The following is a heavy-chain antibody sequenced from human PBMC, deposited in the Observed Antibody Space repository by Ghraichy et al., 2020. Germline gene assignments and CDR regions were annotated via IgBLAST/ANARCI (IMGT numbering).Heavy chain of an antibody. Sequence: SETLSLTCTVSGGSVSSGSYYWSWIRQPPGKGLEWIGYIYYSGSTNYNPSLKSRVTISVDTSKNQFSLKLSSVTAADTAVYYCARDHSLNRSVWGSDYYYYGMDVWGQGTTVTVSS. V-gene: IGHV4-61*01. CDR3: ARDHSLNRSVWGSDYYYYGMDV. J-gene: IGHJ6*02. CDR2: IYYSGST. CDR1: GGSVSSGSYY. D-gene: IGHD3-16*01.